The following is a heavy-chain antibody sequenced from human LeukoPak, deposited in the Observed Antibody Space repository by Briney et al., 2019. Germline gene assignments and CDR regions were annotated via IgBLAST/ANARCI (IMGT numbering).Heavy chain of an antibody. CDR3: AKAKGETDYGDY. CDR1: GFTFSSYG. CDR2: ISYDGSNK. Sequence: GRSLRLSCAASGFTFSSYGMHWVRQAPGKGLEGVAVISYDGSNKYYADSVKGRFTISRDNSKNTLYLQMNSLRAEDTAVYYCAKAKGETDYGDYWGQGTLVTVSS. V-gene: IGHV3-30*18. J-gene: IGHJ4*02. D-gene: IGHD3-10*01.